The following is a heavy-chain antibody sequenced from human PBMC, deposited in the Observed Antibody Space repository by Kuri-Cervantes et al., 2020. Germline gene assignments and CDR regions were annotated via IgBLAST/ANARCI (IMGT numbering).Heavy chain of an antibody. CDR2: ISAYNGNT. CDR1: GYTFTSYG. V-gene: IGHV1-18*01. Sequence: ASVKVSCKASGYTFTSYGISWVRQAPGQGLEWMGWISAYNGNTNYAQKLQGRVTMTTDTSTSTAYMELRSLRSDDTAVYYCTRAGYCSGGSCHAFDIWGQGTMVTVSS. CDR3: TRAGYCSGGSCHAFDI. J-gene: IGHJ3*02. D-gene: IGHD2-15*01.